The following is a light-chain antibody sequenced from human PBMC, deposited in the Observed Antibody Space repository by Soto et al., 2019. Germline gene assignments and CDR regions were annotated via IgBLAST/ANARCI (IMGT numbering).Light chain of an antibody. J-gene: IGLJ2*01. CDR2: EVS. V-gene: IGLV2-14*01. Sequence: QSALTQPASVSGSPGQSITISCTGTSSDVGRYNYVSWYQHLPGKAPKLIIYEVSNRPSGVSNRFSASKSGNTASLTISGLQAEDEADYYCSSYTGIAALFGGGTKVTAL. CDR1: SSDVGRYNY. CDR3: SSYTGIAAL.